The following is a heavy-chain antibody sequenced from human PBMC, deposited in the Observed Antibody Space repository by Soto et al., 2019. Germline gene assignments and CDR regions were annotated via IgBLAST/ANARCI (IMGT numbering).Heavy chain of an antibody. CDR3: ARDIDPQYYDILTGEDYYYYYGMDV. J-gene: IGHJ6*02. Sequence: GASVKVSCKASGYTFTSHGMSLVRQAPGQGLEWMGWISAYNGNTNYAQKLQGRVTMTTDTSTSTAYMELRSLRSDDTAVYYCARDIDPQYYDILTGEDYYYYYGMDVWG. V-gene: IGHV1-18*01. D-gene: IGHD3-9*01. CDR2: ISAYNGNT. CDR1: GYTFTSHG.